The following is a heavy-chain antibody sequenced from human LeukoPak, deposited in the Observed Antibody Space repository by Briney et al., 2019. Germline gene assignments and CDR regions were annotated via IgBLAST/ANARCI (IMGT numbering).Heavy chain of an antibody. CDR3: ARISGNPYYYGMDV. CDR2: IYYIGST. J-gene: IGHJ6*02. D-gene: IGHD1-14*01. Sequence: KPSQTLSLTFSVSGVSISSGSYYWSWIRQPPGKGLEWIGYIYYIGSTNYNPSLKSRVTISVDTSKNQFSLKLSSVTAADTAVYYCARISGNPYYYGMDVWGQGTTVTVSS. V-gene: IGHV4-61*01. CDR1: GVSISSGSYY.